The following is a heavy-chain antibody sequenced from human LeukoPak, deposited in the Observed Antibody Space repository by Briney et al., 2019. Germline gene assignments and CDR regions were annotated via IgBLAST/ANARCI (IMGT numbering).Heavy chain of an antibody. CDR3: ARGHQDYYDSSGYPYYYYGMDV. D-gene: IGHD3-22*01. J-gene: IGHJ6*02. Sequence: SETLSLTCAVYGGSFSGYYWSWIRQPPGKGLEWIGEINHSGGTNYNPSLKSRVTISVDTSKNQFSLKLSSVTAADTAVYYCARGHQDYYDSSGYPYYYYGMDVWGQGTTVTVSS. V-gene: IGHV4-34*01. CDR2: INHSGGT. CDR1: GGSFSGYY.